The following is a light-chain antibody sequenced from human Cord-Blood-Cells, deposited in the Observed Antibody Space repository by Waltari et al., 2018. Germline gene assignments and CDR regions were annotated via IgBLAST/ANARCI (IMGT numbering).Light chain of an antibody. Sequence: IQMTQSPSSLSASVGDRVTITCRASQSISSYLNWYQQKPGKAPKLLIYAASSLQSGVPSRFSGSGSETDFTLTISSLQPEDFATYYGQQSYSTPPWTFGQGTKVEIK. CDR2: AAS. CDR1: QSISSY. J-gene: IGKJ1*01. V-gene: IGKV1-39*01. CDR3: QQSYSTPPWT.